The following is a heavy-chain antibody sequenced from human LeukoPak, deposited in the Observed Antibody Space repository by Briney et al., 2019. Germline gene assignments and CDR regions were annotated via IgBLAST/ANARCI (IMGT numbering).Heavy chain of an antibody. J-gene: IGHJ4*02. CDR2: ISSSSSYI. CDR1: GFTFSSYS. Sequence: PGGSLRLSCAASGFTFSSYSMNWVRQAPGKGLEWVSSISSSSSYIYYADSVKGRFTISRDNSKNTLYLQMNSLRAEDTAVYYCARTSRYGSGWYYFDYWGQGTLVTVSS. CDR3: ARTSRYGSGWYYFDY. D-gene: IGHD6-19*01. V-gene: IGHV3-21*01.